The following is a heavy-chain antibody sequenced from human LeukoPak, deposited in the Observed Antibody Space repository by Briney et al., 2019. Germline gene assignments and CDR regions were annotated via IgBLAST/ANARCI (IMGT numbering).Heavy chain of an antibody. J-gene: IGHJ3*02. Sequence: GGSLRLSCAASGFTFSSYAMSWVRQAPGKGLEWVSGINWNGGSTGYADSVKGRFTISRDNAKNSLYLQMNSLRAEDTALYYCARDSAGFFYDAFDIWGQGTMVTVSS. V-gene: IGHV3-20*04. CDR2: INWNGGST. D-gene: IGHD3-3*01. CDR3: ARDSAGFFYDAFDI. CDR1: GFTFSSYA.